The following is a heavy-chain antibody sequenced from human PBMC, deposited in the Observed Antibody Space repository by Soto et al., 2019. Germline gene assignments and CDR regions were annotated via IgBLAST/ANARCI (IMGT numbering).Heavy chain of an antibody. Sequence: GGSLRLSCAASGFTFSSYSMNWVRQAPGKGLEWVSSISSSSSYIYYADSVKGRFTISRDNAKNSLYLQMNSLRAEDTAVYYCARDRRLLRNRDGMDVWGQGTTVTVSS. CDR1: GFTFSSYS. V-gene: IGHV3-21*01. CDR3: ARDRRLLRNRDGMDV. CDR2: ISSSSSYI. J-gene: IGHJ6*02. D-gene: IGHD2-15*01.